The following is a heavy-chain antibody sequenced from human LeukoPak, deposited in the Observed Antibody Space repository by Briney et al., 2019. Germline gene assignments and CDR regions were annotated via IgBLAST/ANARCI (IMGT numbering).Heavy chain of an antibody. V-gene: IGHV3-33*06. Sequence: GGSLRLSCAESGFTFSSYGMHWVRQAPGKGLEWVAVIWYDGSNKYYADSVKGRFTISRDNSKNTLYLQMNSLRAEDTAVYYCAKWNCGGDCYYGYWGQGTLVTVSS. J-gene: IGHJ4*02. D-gene: IGHD2-21*02. CDR1: GFTFSSYG. CDR3: AKWNCGGDCYYGY. CDR2: IWYDGSNK.